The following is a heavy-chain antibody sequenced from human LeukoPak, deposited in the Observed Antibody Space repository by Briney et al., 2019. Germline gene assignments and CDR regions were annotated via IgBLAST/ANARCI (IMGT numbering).Heavy chain of an antibody. CDR1: GFTFSNYW. V-gene: IGHV3-74*01. Sequence: GGSLRLSCVASGFTFSNYWMHWVRQAPGKGLVWVSRISSDGSSSSYADSVKGRFTISRDNAKNTLYLQMNSLRAEDTALYYCAKENRGIVGATRWVFDYWGQGTLVTVSS. D-gene: IGHD1-26*01. J-gene: IGHJ4*02. CDR2: ISSDGSSS. CDR3: AKENRGIVGATRWVFDY.